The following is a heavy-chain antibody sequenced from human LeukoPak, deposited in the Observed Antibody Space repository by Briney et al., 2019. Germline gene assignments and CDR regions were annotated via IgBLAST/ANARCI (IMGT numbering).Heavy chain of an antibody. CDR2: ISSSGSTI. D-gene: IGHD3-10*01. Sequence: PGGSLRLSCAASGFTFSSYEMNWVRQAPGKGLEWVSYISSSGSTIYYADSVKGRFTISRDNAKNSLYLQMNSLRAEDTAVYYCASWATYYYGSAFPGLRIPGWGKGTTVTISS. V-gene: IGHV3-48*03. J-gene: IGHJ6*04. CDR3: ASWATYYYGSAFPGLRIPG. CDR1: GFTFSSYE.